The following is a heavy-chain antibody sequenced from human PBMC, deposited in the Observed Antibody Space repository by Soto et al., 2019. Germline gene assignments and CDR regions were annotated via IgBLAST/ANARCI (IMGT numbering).Heavy chain of an antibody. D-gene: IGHD1-26*01. CDR3: AKGFGNYCAFDY. Sequence: QVHLVESGGGVVQPGRSLRLSCAASGFSFSTYGMHWVRQAPGKGLEWVAFISNDGSNKYYADSVKGRFTISRDNSKNTLYLQMNRLRAEDTAVYYCAKGFGNYCAFDYWGQGTLVTVSS. J-gene: IGHJ4*02. CDR1: GFSFSTYG. CDR2: ISNDGSNK. V-gene: IGHV3-30*18.